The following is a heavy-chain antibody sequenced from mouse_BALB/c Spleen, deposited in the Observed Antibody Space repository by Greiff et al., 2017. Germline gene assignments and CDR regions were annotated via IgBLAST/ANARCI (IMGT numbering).Heavy chain of an antibody. J-gene: IGHJ4*01. CDR1: GFNIKDTY. V-gene: IGHV14-3*02. Sequence: DVQLQESGAELVKPGASVKLSCTASGFNIKDTYMHWVKQRPEQGLEWIGRIDPANGNTKYDPKFQGKATITADTSSNTAYLQLSSLTSEDTAVYYCARDYYYYAMDYWGQGTSVTVSS. CDR2: IDPANGNT. CDR3: ARDYYYYAMDY. D-gene: IGHD1-1*01.